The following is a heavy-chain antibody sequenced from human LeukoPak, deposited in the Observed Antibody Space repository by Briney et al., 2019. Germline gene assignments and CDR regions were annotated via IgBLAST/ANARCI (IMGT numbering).Heavy chain of an antibody. V-gene: IGHV4-39*07. CDR1: GGSISSSSYY. CDR3: AREGRGYYYYYMDV. CDR2: IYYSGST. J-gene: IGHJ6*03. Sequence: PSETLSLTCTVSGGSISSSSYYWGWIRQPPGKGLEWIGSIYYSGSTYYNPSLKSRVTISVDTSKNQFSLKLSSVTAADTAVYYCAREGRGYYYYYMDVWGKGTTVTVSS.